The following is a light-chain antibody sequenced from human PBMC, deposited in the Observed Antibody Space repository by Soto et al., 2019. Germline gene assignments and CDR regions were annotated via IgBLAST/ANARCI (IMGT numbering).Light chain of an antibody. V-gene: IGLV2-14*01. J-gene: IGLJ2*01. CDR2: DVS. CDR1: SSDVGYYKF. Sequence: QSALTQPASVSGSPGQSITISCTGTSSDVGYYKFVSWYQQHPGKAPKLVIYDVSNRPSGVSTRFSGSKSVNTASLTISGLHAEDEADYYCCSYTSTITPHVVFGGGTKVTVL. CDR3: CSYTSTITPHVV.